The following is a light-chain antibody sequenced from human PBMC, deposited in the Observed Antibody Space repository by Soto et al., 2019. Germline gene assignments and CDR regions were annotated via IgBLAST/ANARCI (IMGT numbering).Light chain of an antibody. CDR3: QQYGSSQT. Sequence: EIVLTQSPGTLSLSPGERATLSCRASQSVRSSYFAWYQQKPGQAPRLFIYGSSSRATGIPDRFSGSGSGTDFTLTISRLEPEDSAVYYCQQYGSSQTFGQGTKVEIK. CDR2: GSS. V-gene: IGKV3-20*01. J-gene: IGKJ1*01. CDR1: QSVRSSY.